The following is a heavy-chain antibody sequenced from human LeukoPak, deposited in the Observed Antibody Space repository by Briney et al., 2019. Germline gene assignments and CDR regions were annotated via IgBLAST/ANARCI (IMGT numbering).Heavy chain of an antibody. CDR1: GFTFSTCA. J-gene: IGHJ4*02. V-gene: IGHV3-23*01. D-gene: IGHD1-1*01. Sequence: GGSLRLSCAASGFTFSTCAMSWVRQAPGKGLEWVSAISTSGGNTYYGDSVKGRFTISRDNSQDTLYLQTTSLRAEDTAIYYCARSPTDNSREGVDYWGQGTLVTVSS. CDR3: ARSPTDNSREGVDY. CDR2: ISTSGGNT.